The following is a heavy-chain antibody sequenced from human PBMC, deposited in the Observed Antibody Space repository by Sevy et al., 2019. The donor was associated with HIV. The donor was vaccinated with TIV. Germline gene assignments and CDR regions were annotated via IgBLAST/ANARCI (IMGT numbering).Heavy chain of an antibody. J-gene: IGHJ4*02. D-gene: IGHD2-15*01. Sequence: GGSLRLSCAASGFTFSDYYMSWIRQAPGKGLEWVSYISSSGSTIYYADSVKGRFTISRDNATNSLDLQMNSLRAEDTAVYYCAGGKIRGNPFCSYWGQGTLVTVSS. CDR2: ISSSGSTI. CDR1: GFTFSDYY. CDR3: AGGKIRGNPFCSY. V-gene: IGHV3-11*01.